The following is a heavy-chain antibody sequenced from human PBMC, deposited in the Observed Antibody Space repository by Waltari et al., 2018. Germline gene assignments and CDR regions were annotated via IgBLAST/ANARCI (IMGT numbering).Heavy chain of an antibody. CDR2: IYRGGST. CDR1: GFTVSSNY. J-gene: IGHJ4*02. Sequence: EVQLVESGGGLIQPGGSLRLSCAASGFTVSSNYMSWVRQAPGKGLEWVSVIYRGGSTYCAGSGKGRFTISRNNSKNTLYLKMNSLRAEDTAVYYCARDGGYSYYFDYWGQGTLVTVSS. V-gene: IGHV3-53*01. D-gene: IGHD1-26*01. CDR3: ARDGGYSYYFDY.